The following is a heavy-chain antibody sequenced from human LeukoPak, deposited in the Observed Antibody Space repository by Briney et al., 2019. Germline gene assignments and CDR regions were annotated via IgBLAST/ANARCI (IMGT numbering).Heavy chain of an antibody. V-gene: IGHV6-1*01. CDR2: TYYRSNSYN. J-gene: IGHJ1*01. CDR1: GDTVSSNSAA. D-gene: IGHD6-13*01. Sequence: SQTLSLNSAVYGDTVSSNSAAWHWIRQSPSRSLEWLARTYYRSNSYNDYAVSVKSRRTSNPDTSQNQLSLQLNSVTPEDTAVYYCARELSAAAGHREFQHGGQGTLVTVSS. CDR3: ARELSAAAGHREFQH.